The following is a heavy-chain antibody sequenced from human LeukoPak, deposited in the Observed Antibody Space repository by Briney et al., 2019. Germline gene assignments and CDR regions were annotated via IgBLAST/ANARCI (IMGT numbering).Heavy chain of an antibody. CDR1: GFTFSSYA. J-gene: IGHJ4*02. D-gene: IGHD2-15*01. CDR3: AKGSGGSCYSVFDY. Sequence: GGSLRLSCAASGFTFSSYAMSWVRQAPGKGLEWVSGISGSGGSAYYADSVKGRFTISRDNSKNTLYLQMNSLRAEDTAVYFCAKGSGGSCYSVFDYWGQGTRVTVSS. V-gene: IGHV3-23*01. CDR2: ISGSGGSA.